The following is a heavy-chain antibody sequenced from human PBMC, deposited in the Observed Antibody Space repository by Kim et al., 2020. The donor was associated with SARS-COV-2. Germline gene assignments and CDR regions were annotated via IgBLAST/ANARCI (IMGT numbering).Heavy chain of an antibody. CDR3: TTGISSGSY. CDR2: GTA. D-gene: IGHD3-22*01. Sequence: GTADSATPVKDRLTISRDDTNNTLYLQMNSLKTEDTAVYYCTTGISSGSYWGQGTLVTVSS. V-gene: IGHV3-15*01. J-gene: IGHJ4*02.